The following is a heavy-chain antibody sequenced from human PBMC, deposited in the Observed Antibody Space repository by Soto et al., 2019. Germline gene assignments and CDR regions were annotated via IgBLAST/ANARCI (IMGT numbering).Heavy chain of an antibody. V-gene: IGHV3-21*01. CDR1: GFTFSSYS. Sequence: GGSLRLSCAASGFTFSSYSMNWVRQAPGKGLEWVSSISSSSSYIYYADSVKGRFTISRDNAKNSLYLQMNSLRAEDTAVYYCAGAGRTAGAFDYWGQGTLVTVSS. J-gene: IGHJ4*02. CDR2: ISSSSSYI. CDR3: AGAGRTAGAFDY. D-gene: IGHD1-26*01.